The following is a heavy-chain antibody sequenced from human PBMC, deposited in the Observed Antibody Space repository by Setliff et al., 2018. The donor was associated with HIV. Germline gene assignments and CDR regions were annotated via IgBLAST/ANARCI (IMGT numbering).Heavy chain of an antibody. J-gene: IGHJ6*02. V-gene: IGHV4-39*07. D-gene: IGHD6-19*01. Sequence: PSETLSLTCTVSGGSISTHYWGWIRQPPGKGLEWIGTISYSGSTTYNPSLESRVTISVDKSKNQFSLELSSVNAADTAVYYCARGAIAVAGISYYYYGMDVWGQGTTVTVSS. CDR2: ISYSGST. CDR3: ARGAIAVAGISYYYYGMDV. CDR1: GGSISTHY.